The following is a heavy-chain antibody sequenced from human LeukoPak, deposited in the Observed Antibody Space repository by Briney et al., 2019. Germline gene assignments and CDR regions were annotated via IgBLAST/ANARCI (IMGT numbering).Heavy chain of an antibody. D-gene: IGHD3-16*01. CDR3: AKDLYEVNDYYFDY. CDR1: GFTFSSYA. Sequence: GGSLRLSCAASGFTFSSYAMNWVRQAPGKGLEWVSAISGSGGSTYYADSVKGRFTISRDNSKNTLYLQMNSLRAEDTAVYYCAKDLYEVNDYYFDYWGQGTLVTVSS. V-gene: IGHV3-23*01. CDR2: ISGSGGST. J-gene: IGHJ4*02.